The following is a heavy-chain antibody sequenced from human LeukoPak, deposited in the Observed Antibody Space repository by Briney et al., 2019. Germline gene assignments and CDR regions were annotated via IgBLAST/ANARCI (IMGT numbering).Heavy chain of an antibody. V-gene: IGHV4-39*01. D-gene: IGHD6-6*01. CDR2: IFYSGST. CDR3: ARHFPVPDY. J-gene: IGHJ4*02. Sequence: SETLSLTCTVSGGSISSSSYYWGWIRQPPGKGLEWIGSIFYSGSTYYNPSLKRRLTIPVDTSKNQFSLKLNSVTAADTAVYDCARHFPVPDYWGQGTLVTVSS. CDR1: GGSISSSSYY.